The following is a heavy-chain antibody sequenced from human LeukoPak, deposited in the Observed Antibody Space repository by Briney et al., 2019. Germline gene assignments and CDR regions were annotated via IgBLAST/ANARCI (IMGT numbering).Heavy chain of an antibody. D-gene: IGHD2-21*02. CDR1: GFTFGDYA. Sequence: GGSLRLSCTASGFTFGDYAMSWFRQAPGKGLEWVGFIRSKAYGGTTEYAASVKGRFTISRDDSKSIAYLQMNSLKTEDTAVYYCTRDPPALAYCGGDCYSSDAFDIWGQGTMVTVSS. CDR2: IRSKAYGGTT. CDR3: TRDPPALAYCGGDCYSSDAFDI. V-gene: IGHV3-49*03. J-gene: IGHJ3*02.